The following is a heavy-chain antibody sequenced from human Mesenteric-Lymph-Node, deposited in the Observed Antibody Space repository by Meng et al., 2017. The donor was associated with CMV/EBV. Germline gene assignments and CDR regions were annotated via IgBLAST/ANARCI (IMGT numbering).Heavy chain of an antibody. Sequence: GESLKISCAASGFTFSDYWMTWVRQAPGKGLEWVANINQHGSEKIYLDSVRGRFTVSRDNSKNSLILQMDSLRADDTAVYYCGRVPRGSTYGPSEYWGQGTLVTVSS. D-gene: IGHD5-18*01. CDR2: INQHGSEK. CDR1: GFTFSDYW. CDR3: GRVPRGSTYGPSEY. V-gene: IGHV3-7*01. J-gene: IGHJ4*02.